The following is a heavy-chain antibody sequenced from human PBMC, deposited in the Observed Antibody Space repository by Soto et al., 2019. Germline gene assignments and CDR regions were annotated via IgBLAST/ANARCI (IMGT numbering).Heavy chain of an antibody. CDR2: ITPILGIS. CDR3: ALRYGGGNNCWGGWLDP. Sequence: SVKGSCKASGGTFTTYTMDWVRQAPGQGLEWMGGITPILGISNYAQRFKARVTITADKSTNTAYMELSSLRSEDTAVYYCALRYGGGNNCWGGWLDPWGQGTLVTVSS. CDR1: GGTFTTYT. V-gene: IGHV1-69*10. J-gene: IGHJ5*02. D-gene: IGHD2-21*01.